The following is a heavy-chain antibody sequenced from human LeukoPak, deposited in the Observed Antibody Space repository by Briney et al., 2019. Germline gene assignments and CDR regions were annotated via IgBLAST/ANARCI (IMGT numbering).Heavy chain of an antibody. Sequence: PSETLSLTCTVSGGSISSGGYYWSWIRQHPGKGLEWIGYIYYSGSAYYNPSLKSRVTISVDTSKNQFSLKLSSVTAADTAVYYCARERAGENFDYWGQGILVTVSS. J-gene: IGHJ4*02. CDR2: IYYSGSA. D-gene: IGHD3-10*01. CDR3: ARERAGENFDY. CDR1: GGSISSGGYY. V-gene: IGHV4-31*03.